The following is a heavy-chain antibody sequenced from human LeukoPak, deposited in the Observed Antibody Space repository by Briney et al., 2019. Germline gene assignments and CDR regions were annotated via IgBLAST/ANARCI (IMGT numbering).Heavy chain of an antibody. Sequence: QPGGSLRLSCAASGFTFSSYGMHWVRQAPGKGLEWVAVISYDGSNKYYADSVKGRFTISRDNSKNTLFLQMNSLRAEDTAVCYCAKAGFGYYGSGPYFDYWGQGTLVTVSS. J-gene: IGHJ4*02. CDR3: AKAGFGYYGSGPYFDY. V-gene: IGHV3-30*18. CDR1: GFTFSSYG. D-gene: IGHD3-10*01. CDR2: ISYDGSNK.